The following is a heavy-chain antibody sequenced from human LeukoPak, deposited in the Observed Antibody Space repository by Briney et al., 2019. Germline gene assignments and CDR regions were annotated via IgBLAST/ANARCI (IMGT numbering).Heavy chain of an antibody. D-gene: IGHD6-6*01. V-gene: IGHV3-23*01. CDR3: AKRPYSSSSPFDY. CDR2: ISGSGGST. Sequence: GGSLRLSCTASGFSFSDYYMSWVRQAPGKGLEWVSAISGSGGSTYYADSVKGRFTISRDNSKNTLYLQMNSLRAEDTAVYYCAKRPYSSSSPFDYWGQGTLVTVSS. J-gene: IGHJ4*02. CDR1: GFSFSDYY.